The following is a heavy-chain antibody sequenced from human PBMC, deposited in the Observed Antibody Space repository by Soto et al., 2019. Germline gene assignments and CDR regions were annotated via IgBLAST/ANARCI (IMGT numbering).Heavy chain of an antibody. CDR3: AKPTSIGEALDY. Sequence: SLRLSCAASGFTFSSYGMHWVRQAPGKGLEWVAVISYDGSNKYYADSVKGRFTISRDNSKNTLYLQMNSLRAEDTAVYYCAKPTSIGEALDYWGQGTLVTVSS. J-gene: IGHJ4*02. V-gene: IGHV3-30*18. CDR1: GFTFSSYG. D-gene: IGHD3-10*01. CDR2: ISYDGSNK.